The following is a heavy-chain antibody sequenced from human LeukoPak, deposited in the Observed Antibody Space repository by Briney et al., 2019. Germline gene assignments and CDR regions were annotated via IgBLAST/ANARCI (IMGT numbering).Heavy chain of an antibody. D-gene: IGHD1-1*01. CDR3: ARERGGHRTGQFDQ. V-gene: IGHV4-59*01. CDR2: IHYSGRD. J-gene: IGHJ4*02. Sequence: LDTLSLTRTVSGDSLRRSDWSCILEPPGAPLKACGYIHYSGRDNYNPPLKDRASMSVDTSKNQLSLRLNSVTAADTAIYYCARERGGHRTGQFDQWGQGILVTVSS. CDR1: GDSLRRSD.